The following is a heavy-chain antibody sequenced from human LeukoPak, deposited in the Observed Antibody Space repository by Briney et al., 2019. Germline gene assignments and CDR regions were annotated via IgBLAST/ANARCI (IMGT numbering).Heavy chain of an antibody. CDR2: LYSDGNT. CDR3: ARGVEPLAANTLAY. D-gene: IGHD1-14*01. J-gene: IGHJ4*02. Sequence: GGSLRLSCAASGFTVITNDMTWIRQAPGKGLDWVSVLYSDGNTKYADSVQGRFTISRDNSKNTLYLEMNSLSPDDTAVYYCARGVEPLAANTLAYWGQGTLVTVSS. V-gene: IGHV3-53*01. CDR1: GFTVITND.